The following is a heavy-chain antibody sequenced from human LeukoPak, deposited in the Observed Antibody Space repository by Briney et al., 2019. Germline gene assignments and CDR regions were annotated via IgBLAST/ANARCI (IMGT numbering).Heavy chain of an antibody. CDR3: ARGTRYYYGSGSFDY. J-gene: IGHJ4*02. V-gene: IGHV3-20*04. CDR2: INWSGGST. D-gene: IGHD3-10*01. CDR1: GFTFDDYG. Sequence: GGSLRLSCAASGFTFDDYGMSWVRQAPGKGLEWVSGINWSGGSTGYADSVKGRFTISRDKAKNSLYLQMNSLRAEDTALYYCARGTRYYYGSGSFDYWGQGTLVTVSS.